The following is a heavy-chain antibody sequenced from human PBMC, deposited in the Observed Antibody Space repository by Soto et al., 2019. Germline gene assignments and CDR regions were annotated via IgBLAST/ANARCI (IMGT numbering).Heavy chain of an antibody. D-gene: IGHD5-18*01. J-gene: IGHJ4*02. V-gene: IGHV3-64D*08. CDR1: GFTFSSYA. Sequence: GGSLRLSCSASGFTFSSYAMHWVRQAPGKGLEYVSAISSNGGSTYYADSVKGRFTISRDNSKNTLYLQLSSLRAEDTAVYYCVKDPMATIPLSLDYWGQGTLVTVSS. CDR2: ISSNGGST. CDR3: VKDPMATIPLSLDY.